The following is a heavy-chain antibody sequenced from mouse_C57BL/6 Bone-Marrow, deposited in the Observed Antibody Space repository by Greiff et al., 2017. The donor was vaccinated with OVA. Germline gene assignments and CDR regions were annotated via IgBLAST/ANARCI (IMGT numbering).Heavy chain of an antibody. V-gene: IGHV14-4*01. Sequence: VQLKQSGAELVRPGASVELSCTASGFNIKDDYMHWVKQRPEQGLEWIGWIDPENGDTEYASKFQGKATITADTSSNTAYLQLSSLTSEDTAVYYCTTPITTVVASGDYFDYWGQGTTLTVSS. CDR2: IDPENGDT. CDR1: GFNIKDDY. D-gene: IGHD1-1*01. CDR3: TTPITTVVASGDYFDY. J-gene: IGHJ2*01.